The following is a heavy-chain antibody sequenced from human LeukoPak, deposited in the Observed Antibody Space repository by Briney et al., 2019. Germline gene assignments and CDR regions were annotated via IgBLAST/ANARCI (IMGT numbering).Heavy chain of an antibody. CDR1: GGSISSSSYY. Sequence: SETLSLTCTVSGGSISSSSYYWGWIRQPPGKGLEWIGSIYYSGSTYYNPSLKSRVTISVDTSKNQFSLKLSSVTAADTAVYYCARAYYEIVATSPFDYWGQGTLVTVSS. CDR2: IYYSGST. CDR3: ARAYYEIVATSPFDY. D-gene: IGHD5-12*01. J-gene: IGHJ4*02. V-gene: IGHV4-39*01.